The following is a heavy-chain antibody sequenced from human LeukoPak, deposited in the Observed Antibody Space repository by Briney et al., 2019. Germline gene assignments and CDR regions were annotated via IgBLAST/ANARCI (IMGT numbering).Heavy chain of an antibody. D-gene: IGHD6-13*01. V-gene: IGHV4-4*07. Sequence: RPSETLSLTCTVSGGSIGSYYWSWIRQPAGKGLEWIGRIYTSGSTNYNPSLKSRVTMSVDTSKNQFSLKLSSVTAADTAVYYCAGDPSPYSSSWYSDYWGQGTLVTVSS. CDR3: AGDPSPYSSSWYSDY. CDR2: IYTSGST. CDR1: GGSIGSYY. J-gene: IGHJ4*02.